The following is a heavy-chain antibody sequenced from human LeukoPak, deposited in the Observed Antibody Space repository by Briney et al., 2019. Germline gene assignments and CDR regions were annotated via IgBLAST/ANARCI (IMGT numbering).Heavy chain of an antibody. CDR3: ARDGRLHGGSGSHYDY. CDR2: INADGSSI. J-gene: IGHJ4*02. Sequence: GGSLRLSCVASGFTFSSHWMHWVRQAPGKGLVWVSRINADGSSITYADSVKGRFTISRDNAKNTLYLQMNRLRAEDAAVYYCARDGRLHGGSGSHYDYWGQGTLVTVSS. D-gene: IGHD3-10*01. CDR1: GFTFSSHW. V-gene: IGHV3-74*01.